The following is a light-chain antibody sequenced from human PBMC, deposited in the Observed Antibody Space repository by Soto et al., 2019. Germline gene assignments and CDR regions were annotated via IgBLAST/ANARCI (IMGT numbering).Light chain of an antibody. Sequence: QSALTQPASVSGSPGQSITISCTGTSGDVGGYNYVSWYQQHPGKAPKFMIYDVSNRPSGVSNRFSGSKSGNTASLTISGLQVEDEADYYCSSYTTSNTRQIVFGTGTKLTVL. V-gene: IGLV2-14*01. CDR1: SGDVGGYNY. CDR2: DVS. CDR3: SSYTTSNTRQIV. J-gene: IGLJ1*01.